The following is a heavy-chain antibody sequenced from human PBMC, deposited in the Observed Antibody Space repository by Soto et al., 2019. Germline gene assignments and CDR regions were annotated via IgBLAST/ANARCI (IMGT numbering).Heavy chain of an antibody. D-gene: IGHD5-12*01. CDR3: ARGGNRYSNTASGVGGFDY. CDR2: IYHTGST. CDR1: GASISSSY. J-gene: IGHJ4*02. V-gene: IGHV4-59*01. Sequence: SETLSLTCTVSGASISSSYWSWIRQSPGKGLEWIAYIYHTGSTNYNPSLKSRATISVDTSKRQFSLNLTSLTTADTAVYFCARGGNRYSNTASGVGGFDYWGQGSLVTVSS.